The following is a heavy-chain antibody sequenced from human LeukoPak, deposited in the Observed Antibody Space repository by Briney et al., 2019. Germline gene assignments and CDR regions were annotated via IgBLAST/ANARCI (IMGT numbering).Heavy chain of an antibody. CDR2: INTHTGNP. CDR1: GGTFSSYA. V-gene: IGHV7-4-1*02. D-gene: IGHD1-26*01. Sequence: ASVKVSCKASGGTFSSYAISWVRQAPGQGLEWMGWINTHTGNPTYAQGFTGRFVFSLDTSVSTAYLQISGLKAEDTAVYYCARDRGGSPPDEFVWGQGTLVTVSS. J-gene: IGHJ4*02. CDR3: ARDRGGSPPDEFV.